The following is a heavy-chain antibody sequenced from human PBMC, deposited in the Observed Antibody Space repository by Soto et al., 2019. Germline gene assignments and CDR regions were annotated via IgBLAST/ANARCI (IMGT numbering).Heavy chain of an antibody. CDR1: GYTFTRYD. Sequence: ASVKVSCKASGYTFTRYDINWVRQAPGQGLEWMGWRNPNSGNTGYAQKFQGRVTMTRNTSISTAYMELSSLRSEDTAGYYCARGGSKAMVDYWGQGTLVTVSS. D-gene: IGHD5-18*01. CDR3: ARGGSKAMVDY. CDR2: RNPNSGNT. V-gene: IGHV1-8*01. J-gene: IGHJ4*02.